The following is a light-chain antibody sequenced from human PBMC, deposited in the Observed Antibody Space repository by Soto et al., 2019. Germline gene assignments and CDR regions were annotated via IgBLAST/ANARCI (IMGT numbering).Light chain of an antibody. CDR1: QSVGSRF. Sequence: EIVLTQSPGTLSLSPGERATLSCRASQSVGSRFLAWYQQKPGQAPRLLISGASSRATGIPDRFSGSGSGTDFTLTISRLEPEDFALYYCQHYVERSPITFGQGTRLEIK. CDR3: QHYVERSPIT. J-gene: IGKJ5*01. CDR2: GAS. V-gene: IGKV3-20*01.